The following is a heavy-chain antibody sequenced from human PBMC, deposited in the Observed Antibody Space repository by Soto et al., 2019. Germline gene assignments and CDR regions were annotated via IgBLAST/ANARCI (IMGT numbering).Heavy chain of an antibody. CDR3: ARDTYSSGWYDS. V-gene: IGHV3-53*05. Sequence: PWWSLRLSCSASVFTVSSGYMAWFRQAPGKGLEWISVLFSGASSYYADSVKGRFTISRDNSKNTLSLEMSSLRVEDTAVYFCARDTYSSGWYDSWGQGTLVTVSS. D-gene: IGHD6-19*01. CDR1: VFTVSSGY. J-gene: IGHJ5*01. CDR2: LFSGASS.